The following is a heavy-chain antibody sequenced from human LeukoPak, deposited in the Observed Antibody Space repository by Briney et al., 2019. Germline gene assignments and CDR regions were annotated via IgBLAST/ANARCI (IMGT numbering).Heavy chain of an antibody. CDR2: ISYDGSNK. V-gene: IGHV3-30-3*01. CDR1: GFTFSNYA. CDR3: ARAPSITMIVVVITTLFDY. D-gene: IGHD3-22*01. Sequence: GGSLRLSCAASGFTFSNYAMHWVRQAPGMGLEWVAVISYDGSNKYYADSVKGRFTISRDNSKNTLYLQVNSLRAEDTAVYYCARAPSITMIVVVITTLFDYWGQGTLVTVSS. J-gene: IGHJ4*02.